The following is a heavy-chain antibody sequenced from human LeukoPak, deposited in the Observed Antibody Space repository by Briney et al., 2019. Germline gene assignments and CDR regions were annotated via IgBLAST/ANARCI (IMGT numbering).Heavy chain of an antibody. CDR3: ARASIASSVAPFDY. D-gene: IGHD3-3*02. V-gene: IGHV4-34*01. Sequence: PSETLSLTCAVYGGSLSGYYWSWIRQPPGKGLEWIGSIYHSGSTFYNPSLKSRVTISVDTSKNQFSLNLSSVTAADTAVYYCARASIASSVAPFDYWGQGTLVTVSS. J-gene: IGHJ4*02. CDR2: IYHSGST. CDR1: GGSLSGYY.